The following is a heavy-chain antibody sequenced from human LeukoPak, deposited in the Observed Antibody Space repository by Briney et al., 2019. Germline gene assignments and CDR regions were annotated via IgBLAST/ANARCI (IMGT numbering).Heavy chain of an antibody. CDR2: INHNSGGT. CDR3: ARGEIDYGGY. J-gene: IGHJ4*02. V-gene: IGHV1-2*02. CDR1: GYTFTGYY. Sequence: GASVKVSCKASGYTFTGYYIHWVRQAPGQGLQCIGWINHNSGGTNYAQQFQGRVTMTRDTSISTAYMELSRLRSDDTAVYYCARGEIDYGGYWGQRTLVTVSS. D-gene: IGHD4/OR15-4a*01.